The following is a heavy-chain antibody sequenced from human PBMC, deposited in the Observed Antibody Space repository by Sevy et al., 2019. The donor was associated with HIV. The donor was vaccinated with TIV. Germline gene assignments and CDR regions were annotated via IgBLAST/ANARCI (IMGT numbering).Heavy chain of an antibody. CDR2: IWYDGSNK. D-gene: IGHD6-19*01. Sequence: GGSLRLSCAASGFTFSSYGMHWVRQAPGKGLEWVAVIWYDGSNKYYADSVKGRFTISRDNSKNTLYLEMNSLGAEDTAVYYCARGDIAVAALDYWGQGTLVTVSS. CDR1: GFTFSSYG. CDR3: ARGDIAVAALDY. V-gene: IGHV3-33*01. J-gene: IGHJ4*02.